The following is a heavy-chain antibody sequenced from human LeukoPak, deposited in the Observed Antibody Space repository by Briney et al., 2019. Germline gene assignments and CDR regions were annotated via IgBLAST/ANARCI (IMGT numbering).Heavy chain of an antibody. D-gene: IGHD3-10*01. Sequence: GASVKVSCKASGYTFTSYDTNWVRQATGQGLEWMGWMNPNSGNTGYAQKFQGRVTMTRNASISTAYMELSSLRSEDTAVYYCARGRRITMVRGVIPPPYYMDVWGKGTTVTISS. CDR2: MNPNSGNT. J-gene: IGHJ6*03. V-gene: IGHV1-8*01. CDR1: GYTFTSYD. CDR3: ARGRRITMVRGVIPPPYYMDV.